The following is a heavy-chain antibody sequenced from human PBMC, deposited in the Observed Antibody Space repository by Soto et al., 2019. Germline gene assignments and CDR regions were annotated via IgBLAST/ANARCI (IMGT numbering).Heavy chain of an antibody. CDR2: ISYDGSNK. CDR3: ARDRPLLYYYDSSGPSYGMDV. V-gene: IGHV3-30-3*01. Sequence: GGSLRLSCAASGFTFSSYAMHWVRQAPGKGLEWVAVISYDGSNKYYADPVKGRFTISRDNSKNTLYLQMNSLRAEDTAVYYCARDRPLLYYYDSSGPSYGMDVWGQGTTVTVSS. J-gene: IGHJ6*02. CDR1: GFTFSSYA. D-gene: IGHD3-22*01.